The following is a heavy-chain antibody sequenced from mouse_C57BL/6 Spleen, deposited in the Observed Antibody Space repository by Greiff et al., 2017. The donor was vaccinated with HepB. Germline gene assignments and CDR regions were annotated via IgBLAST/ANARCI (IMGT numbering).Heavy chain of an antibody. CDR2: IDPSDSYT. V-gene: IGHV1-69*01. D-gene: IGHD3-2*02. CDR1: GYTFTSYW. Sequence: VQLQQSGAELVMPGASVKLSCKASGYTFTSYWMHWVKQRPGQGLEWIGEIDPSDSYTNYNQKFKGKSTLTVAKSSSTAYMQLSSLTSEDSAVYYCARKAQATPNAMDYWGQGTSVTVSS. CDR3: ARKAQATPNAMDY. J-gene: IGHJ4*01.